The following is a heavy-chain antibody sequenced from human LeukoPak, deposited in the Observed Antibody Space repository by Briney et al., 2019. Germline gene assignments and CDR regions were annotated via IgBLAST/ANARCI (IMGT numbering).Heavy chain of an antibody. D-gene: IGHD2-15*01. Sequence: ASVKVSCKASGYTFTTYGISWVRQAPGQGLEWMGWISPYNGNTNYAQNLQGRVTMTTDTSTGTAYMELRSLRSDDTAVYYCARDRAVVVAATDYWGQGTLVTVSS. J-gene: IGHJ4*02. CDR3: ARDRAVVVAATDY. V-gene: IGHV1-18*01. CDR1: GYTFTTYG. CDR2: ISPYNGNT.